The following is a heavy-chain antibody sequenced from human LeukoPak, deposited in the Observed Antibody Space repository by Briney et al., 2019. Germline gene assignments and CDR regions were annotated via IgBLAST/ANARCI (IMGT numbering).Heavy chain of an antibody. D-gene: IGHD6-6*01. CDR3: AKDLTYSCSSCFDY. CDR2: IIGRGGST. J-gene: IGHJ4*02. CDR1: GFTFTTYA. Sequence: GGSLRLSCAASGFTFTTYAMSWVRKAPGKGLEWVSHIIGRGGSTYFADSVKSRFTISRDNYKNPLYLQMNSLRAEDTAVYYCAKDLTYSCSSCFDYWGQGTLVTVSS. V-gene: IGHV3-23*01.